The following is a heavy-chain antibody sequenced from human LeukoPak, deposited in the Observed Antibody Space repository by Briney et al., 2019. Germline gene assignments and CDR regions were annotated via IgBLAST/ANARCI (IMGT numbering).Heavy chain of an antibody. CDR1: GYTFTSYD. J-gene: IGHJ4*02. CDR2: MNPNSGNT. Sequence: ASVKVSCKASGYTFTSYDINWVRQATGQGLEWTGWMNPNSGNTGYAQKFQGRVTMTRSTSISTAYMELSNLRSEDTAVYYCARGSTVDTVATPLKYWGPGTLVTVSS. V-gene: IGHV1-8*01. CDR3: ARGSTVDTVATPLKY. D-gene: IGHD5-12*01.